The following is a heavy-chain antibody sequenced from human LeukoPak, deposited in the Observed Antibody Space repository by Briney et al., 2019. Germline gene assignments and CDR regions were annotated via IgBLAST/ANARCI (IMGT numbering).Heavy chain of an antibody. V-gene: IGHV1-18*01. J-gene: IGHJ6*02. D-gene: IGHD5-24*01. CDR3: ARDLKSIVTYNQQTNYGMDV. Sequence: ASVKVSCKASGYTFTSYGISWVRQAPGQGLEWMGWISAYNGNTNYAQKFQGRVTITADESTSTAYMELSSLRSEDTAVYYCARDLKSIVTYNQQTNYGMDVWGQGTTVTVSS. CDR1: GYTFTSYG. CDR2: ISAYNGNT.